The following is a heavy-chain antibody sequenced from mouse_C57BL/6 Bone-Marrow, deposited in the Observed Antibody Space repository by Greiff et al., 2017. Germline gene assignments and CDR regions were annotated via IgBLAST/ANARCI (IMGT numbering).Heavy chain of an antibody. Sequence: VQLQQPGAELVKPGASVKMSCKASGYTFTSYWITWMKQRPGQGLEWIGDIYPGSGSTNYNEKFKSKATLTVDTSSSTAYMQLSSLTSEDSAVYYCARDYGSSEPFAYWGQGTLVTVSA. CDR2: IYPGSGST. D-gene: IGHD1-1*01. V-gene: IGHV1-55*01. J-gene: IGHJ3*01. CDR1: GYTFTSYW. CDR3: ARDYGSSEPFAY.